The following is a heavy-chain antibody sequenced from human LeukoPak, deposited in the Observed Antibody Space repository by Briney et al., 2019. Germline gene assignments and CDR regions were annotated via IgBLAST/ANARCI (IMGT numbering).Heavy chain of an antibody. Sequence: SETLSLTCAVYGGSFSGYYWSWIRQPPGKGLEWIGEINHSGSTNYNPSLKSRVTISVDTSKNQFSLKLSSVTAADTAVYYCARVESAMVKINWGQGTLVTVSS. D-gene: IGHD5-18*01. CDR1: GGSFSGYY. V-gene: IGHV4-34*01. J-gene: IGHJ4*02. CDR2: INHSGST. CDR3: ARVESAMVKIN.